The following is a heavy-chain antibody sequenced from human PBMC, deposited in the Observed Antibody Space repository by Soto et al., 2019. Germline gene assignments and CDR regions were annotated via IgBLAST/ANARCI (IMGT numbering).Heavy chain of an antibody. J-gene: IGHJ5*02. CDR1: GFPFSSYW. D-gene: IGHD2-15*01. CDR3: ARVPEPHCSGGSCYSAHNWFDP. CDR2: INSDGSST. V-gene: IGHV3-74*01. Sequence: GGSLRLSCAASGFPFSSYWMHWVRQAPGKGLVWVSRINSDGSSTSYADSVKGRFTISRDNAKNTLYLQMNSLRAEDTAVYYCARVPEPHCSGGSCYSAHNWFDPWGQGTLVTVSS.